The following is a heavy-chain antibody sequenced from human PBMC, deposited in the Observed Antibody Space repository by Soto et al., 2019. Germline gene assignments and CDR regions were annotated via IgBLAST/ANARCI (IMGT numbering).Heavy chain of an antibody. D-gene: IGHD3-3*01. Sequence: SETLSLTCTVSGGSISSYYWSWIPQPPGKGLEWIGYIYYSGSTNYNPSLNSRVTISVDTSKNQFSLKLSSVTAADTVVYYCARAWTGYPSPLDYWGQGTLVTVSS. CDR3: ARAWTGYPSPLDY. CDR2: IYYSGST. CDR1: GGSISSYY. V-gene: IGHV4-59*01. J-gene: IGHJ4*02.